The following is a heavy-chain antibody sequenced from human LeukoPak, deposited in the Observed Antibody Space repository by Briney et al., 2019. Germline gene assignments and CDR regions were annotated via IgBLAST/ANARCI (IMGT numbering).Heavy chain of an antibody. J-gene: IGHJ4*02. Sequence: GASVKVSRKASGYTFTGYYMHWVRQAPGQGLEWMGWINPNSGGTNYAQKFQGRVTMTRDTSISTAYMELSRLRSDDTAVYYCARGLKYCSSTSCYNPPSYWGQGTLVTVSS. D-gene: IGHD2-2*02. CDR1: GYTFTGYY. CDR3: ARGLKYCSSTSCYNPPSY. V-gene: IGHV1-2*02. CDR2: INPNSGGT.